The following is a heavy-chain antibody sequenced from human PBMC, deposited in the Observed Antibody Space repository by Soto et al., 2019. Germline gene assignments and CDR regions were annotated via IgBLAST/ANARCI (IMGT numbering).Heavy chain of an antibody. D-gene: IGHD3-10*01. CDR2: INHSGST. CDR1: GGSFSGYY. V-gene: IGHV4-34*01. J-gene: IGHJ6*02. CDR3: VSEGGSVGYYGMDV. Sequence: SETLSLTCAVYGGSFSGYYWSWIRQPPGKGLEWIGEINHSGSTNYNPSLKSRVTISVDTSKNQFSLKLSSVTAADTAVYYCVSEGGSVGYYGMDVWGQGTTVTVSS.